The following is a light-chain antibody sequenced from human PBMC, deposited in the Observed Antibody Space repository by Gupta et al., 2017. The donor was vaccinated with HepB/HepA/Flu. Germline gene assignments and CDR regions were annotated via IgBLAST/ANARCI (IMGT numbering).Light chain of an antibody. V-gene: IGLV2-14*01. Sequence: SVPSQPASVSGSPGQSITISCRGTSSDVGGYNYVSWHQQHPAKANKLMIYEVSNRTAVAANRFSGSKAGNTAALTISGLQEEDDADYYYNSDTRSSTVVFGGGTKLTVL. CDR3: NSDTRSSTVV. CDR2: EVS. J-gene: IGLJ2*01. CDR1: SSDVGGYNY.